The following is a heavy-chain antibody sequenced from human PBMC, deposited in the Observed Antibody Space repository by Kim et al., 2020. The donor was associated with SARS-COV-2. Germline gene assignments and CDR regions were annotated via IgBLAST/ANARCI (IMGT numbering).Heavy chain of an antibody. CDR3: AKSHFADGSGWSDY. J-gene: IGHJ4*02. V-gene: IGHV3-30*18. Sequence: GGSLRLSCAASGFTFTSYGMHWVRQGPGKGLEWVALISFDGSSKYYADSVKGRFTISRDNSKSTLDLQMNSLRVDDTAVYYCAKSHFADGSGWSDYWGQG. CDR1: GFTFTSYG. CDR2: ISFDGSSK. D-gene: IGHD6-19*01.